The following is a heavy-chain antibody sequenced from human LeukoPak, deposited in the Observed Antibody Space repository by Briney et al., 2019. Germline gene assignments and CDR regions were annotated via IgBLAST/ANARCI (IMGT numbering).Heavy chain of an antibody. CDR2: IYYSGST. Sequence: SETLSLTCTVSGGSISSYHWSWIRQPPGKGLEWIGHIYYSGSTNYNPSLKSRVTISVDTSKNQFSLKLSSMSAADTAVYYCARPPWESGYYYQGWVDPWGQGTLVTVSS. D-gene: IGHD3-22*01. CDR3: ARPPWESGYYYQGWVDP. V-gene: IGHV4-59*08. CDR1: GGSISSYH. J-gene: IGHJ5*02.